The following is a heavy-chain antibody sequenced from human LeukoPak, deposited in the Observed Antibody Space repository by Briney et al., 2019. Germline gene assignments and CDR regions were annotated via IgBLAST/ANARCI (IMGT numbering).Heavy chain of an antibody. D-gene: IGHD3-10*01. CDR1: GYSISSSNW. V-gene: IGHV4-28*06. J-gene: IGHJ4*02. CDR3: ARDVSSGSYLHQSLFDY. Sequence: SETLSLTCAVSGYSISSSNWWGWIRQPPGKGLEWIGYIYYSGSTNYNPSLKSRVTMSVDTSKNQFSLKLSSVTALDTAVYYCARDVSSGSYLHQSLFDYWGQGTLVTVSS. CDR2: IYYSGST.